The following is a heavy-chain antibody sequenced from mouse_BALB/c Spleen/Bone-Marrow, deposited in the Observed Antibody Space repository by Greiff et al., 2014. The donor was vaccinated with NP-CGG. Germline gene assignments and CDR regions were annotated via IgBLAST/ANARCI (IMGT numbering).Heavy chain of an antibody. J-gene: IGHJ2*01. CDR3: AKHDTRVVLDY. D-gene: IGHD1-1*01. Sequence: VQLQESGPGLAAPSQSLSITCTVSGFSLTDYGVSWIRQPPGKGLEWLGVIWGGGITYYNSNLKSRLSISKDNSTSQVFLKMNSLQTDDTAMYYCAKHDTRVVLDYWGQGTTLTVSS. CDR2: IWGGGIT. V-gene: IGHV2-6-5*01. CDR1: GFSLTDYG.